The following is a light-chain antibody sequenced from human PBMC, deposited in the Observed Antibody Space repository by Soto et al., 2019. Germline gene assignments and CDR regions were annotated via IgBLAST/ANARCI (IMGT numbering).Light chain of an antibody. CDR1: SSNIGARYD. CDR2: GNT. V-gene: IGLV1-40*01. CDR3: QSYDASLSGYV. Sequence: QSALTQPPSVSGAPGQRVSISCIGSSSNIGARYDVHWYQQLPGTAPKLLIYGNTNRPSGVPDRFSGSKSDTSASLAITGLHAEDEADYYCQSYDASLSGYVFGTGTKLTVL. J-gene: IGLJ1*01.